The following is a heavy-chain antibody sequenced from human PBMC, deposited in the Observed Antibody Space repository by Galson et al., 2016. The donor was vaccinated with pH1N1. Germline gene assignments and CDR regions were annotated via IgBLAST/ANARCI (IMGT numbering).Heavy chain of an antibody. CDR1: EYSFTRYY. CDR3: ARDLARQRDH. V-gene: IGHV1-46*01. Sequence: SVKVSCKASEYSFTRYYIHWVRQAPGQGFEWMGVIDPSSGGTTYAQRFQGRLTLTSDTSSSTVSMELSRLTSEDTALYSCARDLARQRDHWGQGTLVAVSS. CDR2: IDPSSGGT. J-gene: IGHJ4*02.